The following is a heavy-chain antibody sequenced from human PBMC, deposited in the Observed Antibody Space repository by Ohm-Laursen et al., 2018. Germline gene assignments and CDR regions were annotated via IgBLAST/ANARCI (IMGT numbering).Heavy chain of an antibody. V-gene: IGHV3-7*01. J-gene: IGHJ4*02. CDR2: INQDGSEK. Sequence: SLRLSCAASGFTFSTYWMNWFRQAPGKGLESVASINQDGSEKYFVDSVRDRFTIYRDNAKNSLYLQMNSLRAEDTAVYYCVRDRRGGSIELRAGGQGALVTVSS. D-gene: IGHD6-6*01. CDR1: GFTFSTYW. CDR3: VRDRRGGSIELRA.